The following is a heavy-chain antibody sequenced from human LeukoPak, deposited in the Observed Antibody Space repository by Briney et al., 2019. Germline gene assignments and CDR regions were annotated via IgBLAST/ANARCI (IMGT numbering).Heavy chain of an antibody. V-gene: IGHV1-69*04. CDR2: IIPILGIA. J-gene: IGHJ4*02. Sequence: SVKVSCTASGGTFSSYAISWVRQAPGQGLEWMGRIIPILGIANYAQKFQGRVTITADKSTSTAYMELSSLRSEDTAVYYCARVPYDILTGYYNAYYFDYWGQGTLVTVSS. CDR3: ARVPYDILTGYYNAYYFDY. D-gene: IGHD3-9*01. CDR1: GGTFSSYA.